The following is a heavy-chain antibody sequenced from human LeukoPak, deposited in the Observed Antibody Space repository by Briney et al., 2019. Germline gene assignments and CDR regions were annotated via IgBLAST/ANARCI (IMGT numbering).Heavy chain of an antibody. J-gene: IGHJ5*02. CDR3: ARGRRVVPAARFDP. Sequence: KPSETLSLTCTVSGGSISSYYWSWIRQPPGKGLEWIGYIYYSGSTNYNPSLKSRVTISVDTSKNQFSLKLSSVTAADTAVYYCARGRRVVPAARFDPWGQGTLVTVSS. CDR2: IYYSGST. D-gene: IGHD2-2*01. CDR1: GGSISSYY. V-gene: IGHV4-59*12.